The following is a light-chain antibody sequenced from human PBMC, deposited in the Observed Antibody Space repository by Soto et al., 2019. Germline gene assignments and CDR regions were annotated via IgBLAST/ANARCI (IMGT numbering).Light chain of an antibody. CDR2: AAS. CDR3: QQTSSSPFT. J-gene: IGKJ5*01. CDR1: QTISSW. Sequence: IHMTQSPSTLSASVGDRVTVTSRASQTISSWLAWYQQKPGKAPKLLIYAASSLQSGVPSRFSGSGSETEFTLTISSLQPEDFATYYCQQTSSSPFTFGQGTRLEI. V-gene: IGKV1-12*01.